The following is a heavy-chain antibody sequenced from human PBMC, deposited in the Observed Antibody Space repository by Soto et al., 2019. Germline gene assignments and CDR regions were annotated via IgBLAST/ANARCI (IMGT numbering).Heavy chain of an antibody. CDR2: IYYSGNT. D-gene: IGHD2-2*01. CDR1: SGSISSYY. V-gene: IGHV4-59*01. J-gene: IGHJ4*02. Sequence: QVQLQESGPGLVKPSETLSLTCTVSSGSISSYYWNWIRQPPGKGLEGIGSIYYSGNTNYSPSLKSRVTISVDTSKKQFSLKLTSVTAADTAMYYCARGYCSSTSCYEFDYWGQGNLVTVSS. CDR3: ARGYCSSTSCYEFDY.